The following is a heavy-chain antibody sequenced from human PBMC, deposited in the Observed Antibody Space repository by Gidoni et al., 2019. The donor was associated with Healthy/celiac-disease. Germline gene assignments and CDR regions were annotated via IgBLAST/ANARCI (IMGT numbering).Heavy chain of an antibody. D-gene: IGHD6-13*01. J-gene: IGHJ5*02. CDR1: GFTFSSYS. V-gene: IGHV3-48*02. Sequence: EVQLVASGGGLVQPGGSLSLSCAASGFTFSSYSMNWVRQAPGKGLEWVSYISSSSSTIYYADSVKGRFTISRDNAKNSLYLQMNSLRDEDTAVYYCARGIAAAGTNWFDPWGQGTLVTVSS. CDR2: ISSSSSTI. CDR3: ARGIAAAGTNWFDP.